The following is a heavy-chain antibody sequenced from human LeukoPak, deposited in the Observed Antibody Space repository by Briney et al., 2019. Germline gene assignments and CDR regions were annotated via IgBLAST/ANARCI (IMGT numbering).Heavy chain of an antibody. CDR2: LYYSGST. Sequence: SETLSLTCTVSGGSISSYYWSWVWQPPGKGLEWIGYLYYSGSTNYNPSLKSRVTISVDTSKNQFSLKLSSVTAADTAVYYCARQVAFYYFDSWGQGTLVTVSS. V-gene: IGHV4-59*08. J-gene: IGHJ4*02. D-gene: IGHD2-15*01. CDR3: ARQVAFYYFDS. CDR1: GGSISSYY.